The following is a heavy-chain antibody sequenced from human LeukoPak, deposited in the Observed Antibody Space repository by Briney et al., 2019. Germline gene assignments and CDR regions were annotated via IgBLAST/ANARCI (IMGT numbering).Heavy chain of an antibody. CDR3: ATERAGATYGDFDY. D-gene: IGHD1-26*01. J-gene: IGHJ4*02. CDR1: GYTFFSYG. CDR2: ISAYNGNT. V-gene: IGHV1-18*01. Sequence: ASVKVSCKASGYTFFSYGISWVRQAPGQGLEWMGWISAYNGNTNYTQKFQGRVTMTEDTSTDTAYMELSSLRSEDTAVYYCATERAGATYGDFDYWGQGTLVTVSS.